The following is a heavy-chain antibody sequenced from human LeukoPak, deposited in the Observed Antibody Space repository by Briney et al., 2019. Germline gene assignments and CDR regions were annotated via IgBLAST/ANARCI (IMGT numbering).Heavy chain of an antibody. D-gene: IGHD6-19*01. CDR1: GFTFSNYA. CDR3: ARECIQQWLVRPGHFDY. CDR2: ISSNGGST. J-gene: IGHJ4*02. Sequence: GGSLRLSCAASGFTFSNYAMHWVRQAPGKGLECVSAISSNGGSTYYANSVKGRFTISRDNSKNTLYLQMNSLRAEDTAVYYCARECIQQWLVRPGHFDYWGQGTLVTVSS. V-gene: IGHV3-64*01.